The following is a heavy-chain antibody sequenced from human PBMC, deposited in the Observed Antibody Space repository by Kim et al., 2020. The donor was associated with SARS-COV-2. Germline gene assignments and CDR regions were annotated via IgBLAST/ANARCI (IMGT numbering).Heavy chain of an antibody. D-gene: IGHD5-12*01. J-gene: IGHJ4*02. V-gene: IGHV3-11*06. CDR1: GFTFSDNY. CDR3: ARDRDGYHSFDY. CDR2: IGSSSHT. Sequence: GGSLRLSCAASGFTFSDNYMTWIRQAPGQGLEWLSDIGSSSHTSYTDSVKGRFTISRDNAKKSLYLQMNSLRVDDTGIYYCARDRDGYHSFDYWGQGTLVTVSS.